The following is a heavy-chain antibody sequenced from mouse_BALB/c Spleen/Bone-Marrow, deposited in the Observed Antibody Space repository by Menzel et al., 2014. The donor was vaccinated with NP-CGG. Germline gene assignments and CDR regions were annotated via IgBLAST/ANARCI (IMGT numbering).Heavy chain of an antibody. J-gene: IGHJ4*01. CDR2: IDPANGNT. CDR1: GFNIKDTY. Sequence: EVQLQQSGAELVKPGASVKLSCTASGFNIKDTYMHWVKQRPEQGLEWIGRIDPANGNTKYDPKFQGKATITADTSSNTAYLPLSRLTSEDTAGYYCARWEYYAMDYWGQGTSVTVSP. CDR3: ARWEYYAMDY. D-gene: IGHD4-1*01. V-gene: IGHV14-3*02.